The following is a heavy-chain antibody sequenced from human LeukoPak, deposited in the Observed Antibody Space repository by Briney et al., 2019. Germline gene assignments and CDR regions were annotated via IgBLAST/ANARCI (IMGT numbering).Heavy chain of an antibody. J-gene: IGHJ5*02. CDR2: ISNDGSNK. CDR3: ARGDFGVVITYSWFDP. Sequence: GSLRLSCAASGFTFSKYTIHWVRQAPGKGLEWVAVISNDGSNKYYADSVKGRFTISRDNSKNTLYLQMDSLRAEDTAVYYCARGDFGVVITYSWFDPWGQGTLVTVSS. CDR1: GFTFSKYT. D-gene: IGHD3-3*01. V-gene: IGHV3-30*04.